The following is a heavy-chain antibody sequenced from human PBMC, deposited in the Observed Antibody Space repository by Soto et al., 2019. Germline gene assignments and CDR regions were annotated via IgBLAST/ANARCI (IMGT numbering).Heavy chain of an antibody. J-gene: IGHJ4*02. CDR1: GYTFTSYY. Sequence: ASVKVSCKASGYTFTSYYMHWVRQAPGQGLEWMGIISPSGGSTTYAQKFQGRVRMTRDTSTSTVYMELSSLRSEDTAVYYCARSIVVVTALDYWGQGTLVTVSS. V-gene: IGHV1-46*01. D-gene: IGHD2-21*02. CDR3: ARSIVVVTALDY. CDR2: ISPSGGST.